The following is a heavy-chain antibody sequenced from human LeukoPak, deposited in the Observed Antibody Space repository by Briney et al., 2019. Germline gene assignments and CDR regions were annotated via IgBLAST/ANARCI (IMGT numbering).Heavy chain of an antibody. V-gene: IGHV3-48*02. J-gene: IGHJ4*02. CDR3: ARPSRSTGPAY. CDR1: GFTFSNYS. Sequence: GGSLRLSCAASGFTFSNYSMNWVRQAPGKGLEWVSWISSTSSTIYYADSVKGRFTISRDNAKNSLDLQMNSLRDEDTAVYYCARPSRSTGPAYWGQGTLVTVS. CDR2: ISSTSSTI. D-gene: IGHD2-2*01.